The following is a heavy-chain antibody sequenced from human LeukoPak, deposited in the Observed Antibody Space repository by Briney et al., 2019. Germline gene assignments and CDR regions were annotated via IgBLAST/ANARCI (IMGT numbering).Heavy chain of an antibody. V-gene: IGHV1-8*01. D-gene: IGHD4-17*01. CDR1: GYTFTSYD. Sequence: ASVKVSCKASGYTFTSYDINWVRQATGQGLEWMGWMNPNSGNTGYAQKFQGRVTMTRNTSISTAYMELSGLRSEDTAVYYCAREDYGGNSAGYWGQGTLVTVSS. CDR3: AREDYGGNSAGY. J-gene: IGHJ4*02. CDR2: MNPNSGNT.